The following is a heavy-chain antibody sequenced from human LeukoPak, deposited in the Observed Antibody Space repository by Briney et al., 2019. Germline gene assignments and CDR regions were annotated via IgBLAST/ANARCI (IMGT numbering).Heavy chain of an antibody. V-gene: IGHV3-30*18. D-gene: IGHD3-22*01. Sequence: SGRSLRLSCAVSGFTFSSYGMRWVRQPPGKGLEWVAVISYDGSNKYYADSVKGRFTISRDNSKNTLYLQMNSLRAEDTAVYYCAKDWDYYDSVDYWGQGTLVTVSS. J-gene: IGHJ4*02. CDR2: ISYDGSNK. CDR1: GFTFSSYG. CDR3: AKDWDYYDSVDY.